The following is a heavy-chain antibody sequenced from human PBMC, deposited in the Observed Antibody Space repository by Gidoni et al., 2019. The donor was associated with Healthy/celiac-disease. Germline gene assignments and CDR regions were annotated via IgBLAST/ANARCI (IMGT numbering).Heavy chain of an antibody. D-gene: IGHD6-13*01. Sequence: HVQLVQSGTEVKKPGASVKVSGQASGYTFTSYGISWVRQAPGPGLEWMGWISAYNGNTDYEQELQGRVTMTTDTSTSTAYMELRSLRSDDTAVYYCARASCSWTNWFDPWGQGTLVTVSS. CDR2: ISAYNGNT. CDR1: GYTFTSYG. V-gene: IGHV1-18*01. J-gene: IGHJ5*02. CDR3: ARASCSWTNWFDP.